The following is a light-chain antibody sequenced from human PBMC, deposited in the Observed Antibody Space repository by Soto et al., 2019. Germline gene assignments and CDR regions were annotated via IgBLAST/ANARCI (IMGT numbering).Light chain of an antibody. V-gene: IGKV1-17*01. CDR1: QTFKNY. J-gene: IGKJ3*01. CDR2: AAS. CDR3: QQLNSYPIT. Sequence: DVQMTQSPSSLSAAVGDTVTITCRAGQTFKNYLNWYQHKPGKAPKLLIYAASSLQSGVPSRFSGSGSGTEVTLTISSLQPEDFATYYCQQLNSYPITFGPGTKVYIK.